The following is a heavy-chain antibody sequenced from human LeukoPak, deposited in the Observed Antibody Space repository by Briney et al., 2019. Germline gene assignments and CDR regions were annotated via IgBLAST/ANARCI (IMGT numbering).Heavy chain of an antibody. CDR3: ARDRQQLVRSSYYYMDV. CDR2: IIPIFGTA. V-gene: IGHV1-69*13. CDR1: GGTFSSYA. D-gene: IGHD6-13*01. J-gene: IGHJ6*03. Sequence: ASVKVSCKASGGTFSSYAISWVRQAPGQGLEWMGGIIPIFGTANYAQKFQGRVTITADESTSTAYMELSSLRSEDTAVYYCARDRQQLVRSSYYYMDVWGKGTTVTVSS.